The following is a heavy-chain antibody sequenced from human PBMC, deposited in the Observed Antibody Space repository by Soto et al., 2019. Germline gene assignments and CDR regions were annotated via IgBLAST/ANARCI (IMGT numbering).Heavy chain of an antibody. Sequence: LRLPCAASGLTFSDYSMNWVRQAPGKGLEWVSYISRSGSDIYYADSVKGRFTISRDNAKNSLFLQMNSLRAEDTAVYYCATVGYCSSTSCQTRYYYYGMDVWGQGTTVTVSS. D-gene: IGHD2-2*03. V-gene: IGHV3-11*01. J-gene: IGHJ6*02. CDR2: ISRSGSDI. CDR1: GLTFSDYS. CDR3: ATVGYCSSTSCQTRYYYYGMDV.